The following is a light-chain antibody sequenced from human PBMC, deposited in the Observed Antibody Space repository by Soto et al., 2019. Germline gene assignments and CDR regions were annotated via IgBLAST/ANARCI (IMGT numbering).Light chain of an antibody. CDR2: GNS. CDR1: SSNIGAGYG. Sequence: QSVLTQPPSVSGAPGQRVTISCTGSSSNIGAGYGVHWYQQLPGTGPKLLIYGNSNRPSGVPDRFSGSKSGTSASLAITGLQAEDEADYYCQSYDSSLSGVVFGGGTKVTVL. CDR3: QSYDSSLSGVV. J-gene: IGLJ2*01. V-gene: IGLV1-40*01.